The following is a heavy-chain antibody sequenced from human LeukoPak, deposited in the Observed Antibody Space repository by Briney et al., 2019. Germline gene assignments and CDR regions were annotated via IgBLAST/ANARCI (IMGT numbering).Heavy chain of an antibody. J-gene: IGHJ4*02. D-gene: IGHD5-24*01. CDR2: ISTRSSYI. CDR3: ANRDGYNYPGGY. Sequence: GGSLRLSCAASGFTFSDYYMNWVRQAPGKGLEWVSSISTRSSYIYYADSVKGRSTISRDNAKNSLYLQVSSLRAEDTAVYYCANRDGYNYPGGYWGQGTLVTVSS. CDR1: GFTFSDYY. V-gene: IGHV3-21*01.